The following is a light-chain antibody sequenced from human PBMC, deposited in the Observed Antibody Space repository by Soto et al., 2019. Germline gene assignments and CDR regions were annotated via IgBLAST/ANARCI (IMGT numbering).Light chain of an antibody. V-gene: IGKV1-5*03. J-gene: IGKJ1*01. CDR3: QHYNSYSEA. Sequence: DIHMTQSPSTLSGSLGDRVTTTFRASQTISSWLAWYQQKPGKAPKLLIYKASTLKSGVPSRFSGSGSGTEFTLTISSLQPDDFATYYCQHYNSYSEAFGQGTKVDIK. CDR1: QTISSW. CDR2: KAS.